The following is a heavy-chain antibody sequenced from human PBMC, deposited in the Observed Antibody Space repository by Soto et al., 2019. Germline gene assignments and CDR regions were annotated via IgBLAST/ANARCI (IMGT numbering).Heavy chain of an antibody. Sequence: QVQLQESGPGLVKPSQTLSLTCTVSGGSISSGGYYWSWIRQYPGKGLEWIGYIYYSGSTYYNPSLKSRVTISVDTSKNQFSLKLSSVTAADTAVYYCARDQSGYYDSSGYYDYWGQGTLVTVSS. CDR1: GGSISSGGYY. CDR2: IYYSGST. V-gene: IGHV4-31*03. CDR3: ARDQSGYYDSSGYYDY. D-gene: IGHD3-22*01. J-gene: IGHJ4*02.